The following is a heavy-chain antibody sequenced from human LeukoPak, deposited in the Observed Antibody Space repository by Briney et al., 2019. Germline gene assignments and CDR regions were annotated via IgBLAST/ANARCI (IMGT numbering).Heavy chain of an antibody. J-gene: IGHJ4*02. CDR3: AKDGPYSSSWYRGYFDY. V-gene: IGHV3-23*01. D-gene: IGHD6-13*01. Sequence: PAGSLRLSCAASGFTFSSYAMSWIRQAPGKGLEWVSAISGSGGSTYYADSVKGRFTISRDNSKNTLYLQMNSLRAEDTAVYYCAKDGPYSSSWYRGYFDYWGQGTLVTVSS. CDR2: ISGSGGST. CDR1: GFTFSSYA.